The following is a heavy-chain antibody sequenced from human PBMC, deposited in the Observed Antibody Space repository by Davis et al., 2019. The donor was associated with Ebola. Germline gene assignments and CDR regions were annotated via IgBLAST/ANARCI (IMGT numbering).Heavy chain of an antibody. J-gene: IGHJ2*01. CDR1: GGTFSSYA. Sequence: ASVKVSCKASGGTFSSYAINWVRQTTGQGLEWMGWMNPNSGNTGYAQKFQGRVTITRNTSISTAYMELSSLRSEDTAVYYCARGRGYWYFDLWGRGTLVTVSS. CDR3: ARGRGYWYFDL. CDR2: MNPNSGNT. V-gene: IGHV1-8*03.